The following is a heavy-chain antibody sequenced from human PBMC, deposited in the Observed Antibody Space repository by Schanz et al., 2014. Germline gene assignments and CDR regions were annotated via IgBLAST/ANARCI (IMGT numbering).Heavy chain of an antibody. J-gene: IGHJ4*02. CDR1: GFTFSSYA. Sequence: EVHLVESGGGLVQPGGSLRLSCAASGFTFSSYAMSWVRQAPGKGLEWVSAISGSGGSTYYADSVKGRFTISRDNSKNTLYLQMSSLRAEDTAVYYCARGLIAAAGGAFDYWGQGTLVAVSA. CDR3: ARGLIAAAGGAFDY. CDR2: ISGSGGST. D-gene: IGHD6-13*01. V-gene: IGHV3-23*04.